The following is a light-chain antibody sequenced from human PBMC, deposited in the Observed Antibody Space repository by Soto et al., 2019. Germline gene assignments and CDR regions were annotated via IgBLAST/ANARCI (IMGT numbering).Light chain of an antibody. CDR1: SSDVGGYNY. V-gene: IGLV2-8*01. CDR3: TSYAGSNDLGV. CDR2: EVN. J-gene: IGLJ3*02. Sequence: QSALTQPASVSGSPGQSITISCTGTSSDVGGYNYVSWYQQHPGKAPKLVIYEVNKRPSGVPDRFSGSKSGTTASLIVSGLQAEDEADYYCTSYAGSNDLGVFSGGTKLTVL.